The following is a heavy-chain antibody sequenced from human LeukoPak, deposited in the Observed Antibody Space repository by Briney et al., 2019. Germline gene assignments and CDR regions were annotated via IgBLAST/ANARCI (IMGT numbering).Heavy chain of an antibody. CDR1: GGSISSYY. V-gene: IGHV4-59*01. CDR2: IYYSGST. D-gene: IGHD6-19*01. Sequence: SGTLSLTCTVSGGSISSYYWSWIRQPPGKGLEWIGYIYYSGSTNYNPSLKSRVTISVDTSKNQFSLKLSSVTAADTAVYYCARDPYSGWFDYWGQGTLVTVSS. CDR3: ARDPYSGWFDY. J-gene: IGHJ4*02.